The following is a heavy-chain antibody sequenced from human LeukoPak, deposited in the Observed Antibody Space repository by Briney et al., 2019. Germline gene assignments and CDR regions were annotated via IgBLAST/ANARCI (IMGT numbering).Heavy chain of an antibody. CDR1: GGSISSGGYS. J-gene: IGHJ4*02. Sequence: SETLSLTCAVSGGSISSGGYSWSWIRQPPGTGLEWIGYIYYSGSTYYNPSLKSRVTISVDTSKNQFSLKLSSVTAADTAVYYCARVSDYYDSSGYSYYFDYWGQGTLVTVSS. D-gene: IGHD3-22*01. CDR2: IYYSGST. V-gene: IGHV4-30-4*07. CDR3: ARVSDYYDSSGYSYYFDY.